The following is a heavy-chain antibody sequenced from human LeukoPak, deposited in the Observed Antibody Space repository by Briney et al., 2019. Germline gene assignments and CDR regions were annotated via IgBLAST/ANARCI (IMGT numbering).Heavy chain of an antibody. V-gene: IGHV1-46*01. D-gene: IGHD1-20*01. CDR3: AREFPLTGNFDY. J-gene: IGHJ4*02. Sequence: PSVKVSCKASGYTFSTYYIHWVRQAPGRGLEYMGVIYPGGSTLIPAQNFQGRLTLTRDTSTSTLYMELNSLRSEDTALYYCAREFPLTGNFDYWGQGTLVTVSS. CDR2: IYPGGSTL. CDR1: GYTFSTYY.